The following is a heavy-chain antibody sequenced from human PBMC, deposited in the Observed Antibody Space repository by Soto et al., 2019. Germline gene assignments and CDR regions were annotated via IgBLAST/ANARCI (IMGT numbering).Heavy chain of an antibody. Sequence: GGSLRLSCEASGFTLSSYWMQWVRQAPGKGLVWVSFISSDGTTTYYADSVKGRFTVSRDNAKNTLSLQMNSLRAEDTAVYYCVRDGRNYYGMDVWGQGTTVTVSS. V-gene: IGHV3-74*01. CDR3: VRDGRNYYGMDV. CDR2: ISSDGTTT. CDR1: GFTLSSYW. J-gene: IGHJ6*02.